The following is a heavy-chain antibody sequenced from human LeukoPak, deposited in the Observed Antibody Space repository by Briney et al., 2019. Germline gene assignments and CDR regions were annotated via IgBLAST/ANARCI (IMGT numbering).Heavy chain of an antibody. CDR2: IKQDGSEK. D-gene: IGHD6-19*01. CDR3: AKGGHSSGWFFPEAEDYFDY. J-gene: IGHJ4*02. V-gene: IGHV3-7*03. Sequence: GGSLRLSCATSGFTFSSHWMSWVRQAPGKGLEWVANIKQDGSEKCYVDSVKGRFTISRDNAKNSLYLQMNSLRAEDTALYYCAKGGHSSGWFFPEAEDYFDYRGQGTLVTVSS. CDR1: GFTFSSHW.